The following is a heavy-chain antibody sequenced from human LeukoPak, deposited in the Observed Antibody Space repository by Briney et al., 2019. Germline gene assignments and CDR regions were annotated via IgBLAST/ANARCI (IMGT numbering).Heavy chain of an antibody. D-gene: IGHD3-22*01. V-gene: IGHV3-15*01. J-gene: IGHJ4*02. Sequence: GSLRLSCAASGFNXRNNYMTWVRQAPGKGLEWLGRIKSNADGGTTDYAAPVKGRFTISRDDSKNTLYLQMNSLKTEDTAVYYCTTGQQYYYDSSGRYYLDYWGQGTLVTVSS. CDR2: IKSNADGGTT. CDR3: TTGQQYYYDSSGRYYLDY. CDR1: GFNXRNNY.